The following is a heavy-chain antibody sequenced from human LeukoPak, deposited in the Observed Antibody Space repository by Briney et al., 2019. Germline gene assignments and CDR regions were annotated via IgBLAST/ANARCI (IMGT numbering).Heavy chain of an antibody. V-gene: IGHV4-34*01. Sequence: SETLSLTCAVYGGSFSGYYWSWIRQPPGKGLEWIGEINHSGSTNYNPSLKSRVTISVDTYKNHFSLKLSSVTAADTAVYYCARGHYDFWSGYYHKNWFDPWGQGTLVTVSS. CDR3: ARGHYDFWSGYYHKNWFDP. CDR1: GGSFSGYY. D-gene: IGHD3-3*01. CDR2: INHSGST. J-gene: IGHJ5*02.